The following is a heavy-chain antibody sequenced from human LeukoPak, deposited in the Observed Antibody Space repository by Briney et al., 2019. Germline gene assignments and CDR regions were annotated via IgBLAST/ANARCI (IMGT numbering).Heavy chain of an antibody. CDR3: ARGSPWGYFDWLLSYYFDY. V-gene: IGHV4-34*01. D-gene: IGHD3-9*01. CDR2: INHSGST. Sequence: SETLSLTCAVYGGSFSGYYWSWIRQPPGKGLEWIGEINHSGSTNYNPSLESRVTISVDTSKNQFSLKLSSVTAADTAVYYCARGSPWGYFDWLLSYYFDYWGQGTLVTVSS. J-gene: IGHJ4*02. CDR1: GGSFSGYY.